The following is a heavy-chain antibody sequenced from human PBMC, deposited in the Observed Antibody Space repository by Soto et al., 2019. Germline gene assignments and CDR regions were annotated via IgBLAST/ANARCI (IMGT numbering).Heavy chain of an antibody. CDR2: IIPIFGTA. V-gene: IGHV1-69*01. CDR1: GGTFSSYA. J-gene: IGHJ4*02. CDR3: ARQEEGVADTAMVDY. D-gene: IGHD5-18*01. Sequence: QVQLVQSGAEVKKPGSSVKVSCKASGGTFSSYAISWVRQAPGQGLEWMGGIIPIFGTANYAQKFQGRVTITADEATSTAYMELSSLRSEDTAVYYCARQEEGVADTAMVDYWGQGTLVTVSS.